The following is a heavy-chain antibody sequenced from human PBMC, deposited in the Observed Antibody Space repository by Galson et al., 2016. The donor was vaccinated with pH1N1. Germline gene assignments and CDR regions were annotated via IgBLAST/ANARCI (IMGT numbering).Heavy chain of an antibody. CDR3: ARGGEEVLTFGEPHNWFDP. Sequence: TLSLTCTVSGGSISSGDYYWSWIRQPAGKGLEWIGLVYSSGSTRYNPSLKSRVTISADTSKSQLTLKMTSVTAADTAVYYCARGGEEVLTFGEPHNWFDPWGQGILVTVSS. CDR1: GGSISSGDYY. J-gene: IGHJ5*02. V-gene: IGHV4-61*02. D-gene: IGHD3-10*01. CDR2: VYSSGST.